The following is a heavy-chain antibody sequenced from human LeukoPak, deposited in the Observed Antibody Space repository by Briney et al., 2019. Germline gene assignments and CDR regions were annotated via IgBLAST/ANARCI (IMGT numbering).Heavy chain of an antibody. V-gene: IGHV3-23*01. J-gene: IGHJ4*02. Sequence: GGSLRLSCVVSGTTFRDYAMSWVRQAPGKGLEWVSAIGGSGGSTYYADFVRGRFTISRDNSKSTLYLQMNSLRAEDTAVYYCAKDAWATAGGRSDYWGQGTLVTVSS. CDR1: GTTFRDYA. CDR2: IGGSGGST. CDR3: AKDAWATAGGRSDY. D-gene: IGHD1-26*01.